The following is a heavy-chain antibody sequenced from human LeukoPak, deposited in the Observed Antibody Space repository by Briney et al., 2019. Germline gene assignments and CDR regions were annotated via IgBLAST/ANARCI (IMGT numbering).Heavy chain of an antibody. CDR1: GGSISTNAYY. V-gene: IGHV4-39*07. J-gene: IGHJ4*02. CDR3: ARVTYNGYQHFDY. Sequence: SETLSLTCIVSGGSISTNAYYWGWIRLPPGKGLEWIGEIHHRGTTYYNPSLRSRVTISVDTSKNQFSLRLTSVTAADTAVYYCARVTYNGYQHFDYWGQGNLVTVS. D-gene: IGHD3-10*01. CDR2: IHHRGTT.